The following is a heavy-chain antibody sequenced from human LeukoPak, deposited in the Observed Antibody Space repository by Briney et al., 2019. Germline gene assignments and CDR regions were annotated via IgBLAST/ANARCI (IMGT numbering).Heavy chain of an antibody. CDR2: ISYDGSNK. V-gene: IGHV3-30-3*01. Sequence: PGRSLRLSCAASGFTFSSYAMHWVRQAPGKGLEWVAVISYDGSNKYYADSVKGRFTISRDNSKNTLYLQMNSLRAEDTAVYYCARGQRSGDYFDYWGQGTLVTVSS. CDR1: GFTFSSYA. J-gene: IGHJ4*02. CDR3: ARGQRSGDYFDY. D-gene: IGHD1-26*01.